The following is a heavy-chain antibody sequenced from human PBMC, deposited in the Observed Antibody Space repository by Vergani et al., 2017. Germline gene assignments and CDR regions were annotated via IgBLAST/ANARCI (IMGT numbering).Heavy chain of an antibody. J-gene: IGHJ5*02. V-gene: IGHV3-53*02. CDR1: GFTVSSNY. CDR3: AKGSVYGGDGNWFDP. D-gene: IGHD1-14*01. CDR2: IYSGGST. Sequence: EVQLVETGGGLIQPGGSLRLSCAASGFTVSSNYMSWVRQAPGKGLEWVSVIYSGGSTYYADSVKGRFTISRDNSKNTLYLQMNSLRAEDTAVYYCAKGSVYGGDGNWFDPWGQGTLVTVSS.